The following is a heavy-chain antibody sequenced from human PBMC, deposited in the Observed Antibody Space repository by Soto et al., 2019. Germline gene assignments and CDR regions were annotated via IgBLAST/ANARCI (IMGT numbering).Heavy chain of an antibody. V-gene: IGHV4-61*01. J-gene: IGHJ3*02. CDR3: ARDSSGPYDSRAFDI. CDR1: GGSISSSSYY. CDR2: IYYSGST. Sequence: SETLSLTCTVSGGSISSSSYYWSWIRQPPGKGLEWIGYIYYSGSTNYNPSLKSRVTISVDTSKNQFSLKLSSVTAADTAVYYCARDSSGPYDSRAFDIWGQGTMVTVSS. D-gene: IGHD3-22*01.